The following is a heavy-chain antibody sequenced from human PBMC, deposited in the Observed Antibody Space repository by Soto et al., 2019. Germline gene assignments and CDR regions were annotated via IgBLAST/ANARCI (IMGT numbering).Heavy chain of an antibody. CDR2: IYYSGST. CDR3: ARDITMVRGALGYNWFDP. CDR1: GSSISSGDYY. D-gene: IGHD3-10*01. J-gene: IGHJ5*02. V-gene: IGHV4-30-4*01. Sequence: PSVTLSRTCTVSGSSISSGDYYWGWIRQPPGKGLEWIGYIYYSGSTYYNPSLKSRVTISVDTSKNQFSLKLSSVTAADTAVYYCARDITMVRGALGYNWFDPWGQGTLVTVSS.